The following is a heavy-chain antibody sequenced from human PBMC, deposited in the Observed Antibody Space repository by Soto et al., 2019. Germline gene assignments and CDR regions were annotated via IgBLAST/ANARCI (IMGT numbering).Heavy chain of an antibody. V-gene: IGHV1-46*01. CDR2: INPSGGST. J-gene: IGHJ6*02. Sequence: ASVKVSCKASGYTFTSYYMHWVRQAPGQGLEWMGIINPSGGSTSYAQKFQGRVTMTRDTSTSTVYMELSSLRSEDTAVYYCAGDSSEMATPRYYYYGMDVWGQGTTVTVSS. CDR3: AGDSSEMATPRYYYYGMDV. CDR1: GYTFTSYY. D-gene: IGHD5-12*01.